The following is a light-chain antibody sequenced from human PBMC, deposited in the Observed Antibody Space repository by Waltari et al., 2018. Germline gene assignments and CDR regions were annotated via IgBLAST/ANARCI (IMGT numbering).Light chain of an antibody. V-gene: IGLV2-14*03. CDR2: DVS. CDR1: SSDVGGYNY. CDR3: SSYTSSSTLV. Sequence: QSALTQPASVSGSHGQSITISCTGTSSDVGGYNYVSWYQQHPGKAPKLLIYDVSNRPSGVSNRFSGSKSGTTASLTISGLQAEDEADYYCSSYTSSSTLVFGGGTKLTVL. J-gene: IGLJ2*01.